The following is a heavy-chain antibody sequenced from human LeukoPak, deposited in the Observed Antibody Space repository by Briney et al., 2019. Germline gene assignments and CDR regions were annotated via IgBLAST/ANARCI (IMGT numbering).Heavy chain of an antibody. CDR2: IYYSGST. J-gene: IGHJ4*02. CDR1: GGSISSSSYY. D-gene: IGHD6-13*01. CDR3: AGQRQLVLNY. Sequence: SETLSLTCTVSGGSISSSSYYWGWIRQPPGKGLEWIGSIYYSGSTYYNPSLKSRVTISVDTAKNKFSLKRSSVTAADTAVYYCAGQRQLVLNYWGQGTLVTVSS. V-gene: IGHV4-39*01.